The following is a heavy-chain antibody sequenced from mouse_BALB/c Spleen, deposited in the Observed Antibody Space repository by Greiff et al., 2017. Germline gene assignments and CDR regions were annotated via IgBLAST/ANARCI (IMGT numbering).Heavy chain of an antibody. J-gene: IGHJ4*01. CDR1: GFTFSSYA. CDR3: ARGPNSLLRLRGYAMDY. Sequence: EVHLVESGGGLVKPGGSLKLSCAASGFTFSSYAMSWVRQTPEKRLEWVASISSGGSTYYPDSVKGRFTISRDNARNILYLQMSSLRSEDTAMYYCARGPNSLLRLRGYAMDYWGQGTSVTVSS. V-gene: IGHV5-6-5*01. D-gene: IGHD1-2*01. CDR2: ISSGGST.